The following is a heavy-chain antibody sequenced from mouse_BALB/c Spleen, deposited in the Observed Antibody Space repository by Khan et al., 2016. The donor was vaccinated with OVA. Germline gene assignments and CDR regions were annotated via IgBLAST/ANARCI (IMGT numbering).Heavy chain of an antibody. Sequence: EVQLQESGPSLVKPSQSLSLTCTVTGYSITSNYAWSWIRQFPGSKLEWMGYISYSGSTNYNPSLKSRISVTRDTSENPFFLQLNSVTTEETATYDCARQNYYGCALDYWGQGTSVTVSS. V-gene: IGHV3-2*02. J-gene: IGHJ4*01. CDR2: ISYSGST. CDR1: GYSITSNYA. D-gene: IGHD1-2*01. CDR3: ARQNYYGCALDY.